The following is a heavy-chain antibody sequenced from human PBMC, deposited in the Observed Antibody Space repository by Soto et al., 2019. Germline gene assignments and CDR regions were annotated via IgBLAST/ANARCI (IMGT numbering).Heavy chain of an antibody. D-gene: IGHD6-13*01. CDR1: GYTFTSNG. V-gene: IGHV1-18*04. Sequence: ASVKVSCKASGYTFTSNGVSWLRQARGQGLEWMGWINPDKGNTNYAQKLQGRVTMTTDTSTSTAYMELRSLRSDDTAVYYCARVSSLPGIAAAGSDYWGQGTLVTVSS. J-gene: IGHJ4*02. CDR3: ARVSSLPGIAAAGSDY. CDR2: INPDKGNT.